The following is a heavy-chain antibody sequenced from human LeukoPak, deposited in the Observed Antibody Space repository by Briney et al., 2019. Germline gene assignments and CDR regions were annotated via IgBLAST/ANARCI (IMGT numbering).Heavy chain of an antibody. D-gene: IGHD3-9*01. CDR1: GFTFDDYA. V-gene: IGHV3-9*01. Sequence: SLRLSCAASGFTFDDYAMHWVRQDPGKGLEWVSGISWNSGKIDYADSVKGRFTISRDNAKNSLYLQMNSLRPEDTALYYCAKAYYDISTGYYFFDYWGQGTLVTVSS. CDR3: AKAYYDISTGYYFFDY. J-gene: IGHJ4*02. CDR2: ISWNSGKI.